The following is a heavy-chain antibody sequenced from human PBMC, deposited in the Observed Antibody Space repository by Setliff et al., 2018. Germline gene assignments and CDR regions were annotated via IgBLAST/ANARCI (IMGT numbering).Heavy chain of an antibody. V-gene: IGHV1-18*01. CDR3: ARESNGDYVPYYYYYYMDV. CDR1: GYTFTSYG. Sequence: ASVKVSCKASGYTFTSYGISWVRQAPGQGLEWMGWISAYNGNTNYVQKLQGRVTMTTDTSTSTAYMELRSLRSDDTAVYYCARESNGDYVPYYYYYYMDVWGKGTTVTVSS. CDR2: ISAYNGNT. D-gene: IGHD4-17*01. J-gene: IGHJ6*03.